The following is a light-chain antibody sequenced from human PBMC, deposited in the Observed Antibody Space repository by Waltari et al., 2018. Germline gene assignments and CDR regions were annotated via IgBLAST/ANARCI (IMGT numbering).Light chain of an antibody. J-gene: IGLJ2*01. CDR1: ALPKQY. V-gene: IGLV3-25*03. Sequence: SYELTQPPSVSVSPGQTAGITCSGDALPKQYAYWYQQKPGQAPVLVIYKDSERPSGIPERFSGSSSGTTVTLTIRGVQAEDEADYYRQSADREDTYVVFGGGTKLTVL. CDR2: KDS. CDR3: QSADREDTYVV.